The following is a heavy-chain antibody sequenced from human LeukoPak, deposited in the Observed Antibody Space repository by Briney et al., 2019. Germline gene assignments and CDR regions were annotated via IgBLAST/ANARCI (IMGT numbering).Heavy chain of an antibody. CDR3: ARDNWNYGSSMDV. CDR2: IYYSGST. Sequence: PGGSLRLSCVASGFPFSSYWMTWVRQAPGKGLEWIGYIYYSGSTNYNPSLKSRVTISVDTSKNQFSLKLSSVTAADTAVYYCARDNWNYGSSMDVWGQGTTVTVSS. J-gene: IGHJ6*02. CDR1: GFPFSSYW. D-gene: IGHD1-7*01. V-gene: IGHV4-59*01.